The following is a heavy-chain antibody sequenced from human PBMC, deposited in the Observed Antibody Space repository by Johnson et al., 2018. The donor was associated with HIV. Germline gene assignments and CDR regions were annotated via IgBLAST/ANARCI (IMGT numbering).Heavy chain of an antibody. J-gene: IGHJ3*02. CDR2: IRYDGSNK. D-gene: IGHD1-1*01. Sequence: VQLVESGGGVVQHGGSLRLSCAASGFTFSRYGMHWVRQAPGKGLEWVAFIRYDGSNKYYVDSVKGRFTISRDNSKNTLYLQMNSLRGEDTAVYYCAKASHWAFDIWGQGTMVTVSS. CDR1: GFTFSRYG. CDR3: AKASHWAFDI. V-gene: IGHV3-30*02.